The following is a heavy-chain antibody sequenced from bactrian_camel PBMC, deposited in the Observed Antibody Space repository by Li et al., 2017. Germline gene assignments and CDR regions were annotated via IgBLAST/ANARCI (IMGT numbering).Heavy chain of an antibody. CDR1: GFIFSKGD. D-gene: IGHD4*01. CDR2: ISGSGGVT. J-gene: IGHJ4*01. CDR3: AVDRCGVATGWLDSRRYNY. Sequence: VQLVESGGGLVQPGGSLRLSCVASGFIFSKGDMSWARQASGKGLEWVAGISGSGGVTAYADSVKGRFAVSQDSAGNTVTVYLQMNDLKPEDTGIYYCAVDRCGVATGWLDSRRYNYWGQGTQVTVS. V-gene: IGHV3S40*01.